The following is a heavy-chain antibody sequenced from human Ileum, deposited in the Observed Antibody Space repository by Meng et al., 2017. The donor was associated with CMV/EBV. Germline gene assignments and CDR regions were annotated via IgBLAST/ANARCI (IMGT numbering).Heavy chain of an antibody. CDR2: INEHGSEQ. CDR1: GFTFNTYW. Sequence: GESLKISCGVSGFTFNTYWMSWVRQAPGKGLEWVANINEHGSEQYYMGSVKGRFTISRDNAKNSLYLQMNSLRVEDTAVYYCARGGGNTRFDYWGQGTLVTVSS. J-gene: IGHJ4*02. CDR3: ARGGGNTRFDY. D-gene: IGHD3-16*01. V-gene: IGHV3-7*01.